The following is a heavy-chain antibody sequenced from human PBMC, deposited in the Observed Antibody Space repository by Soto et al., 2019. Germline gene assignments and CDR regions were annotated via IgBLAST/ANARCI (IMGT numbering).Heavy chain of an antibody. V-gene: IGHV3-15*01. D-gene: IGHD4-17*01. CDR2: IKSEVDGGTR. J-gene: IGHJ4*02. Sequence: PGGSLRLSCAGSGFTFYKAWMTWVRQAPGKGLEWVGRIKSEVDGGTRDYAAPVKGRFIISRDDSTNNVYLQMNTLKTEDTAVYYCATVPIDNGVDPDFWGRGTLVTVSS. CDR1: GFTFYKAW. CDR3: ATVPIDNGVDPDF.